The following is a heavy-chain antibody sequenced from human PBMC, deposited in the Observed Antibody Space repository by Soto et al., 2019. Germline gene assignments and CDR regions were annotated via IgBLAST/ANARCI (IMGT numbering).Heavy chain of an antibody. Sequence: SETLSLTCTVSGGSISSSSYYWGWIRQPPGKGLEWIGSIYYSGSTYYNPSLKSRVTISVDTSKNTLFLQMSSLRAEDTAVYYCARDDDYVDNGLDYWGQGTLVTVSS. D-gene: IGHD4-17*01. CDR1: GGSISSSSYY. J-gene: IGHJ4*02. V-gene: IGHV4-39*02. CDR2: IYYSGST. CDR3: ARDDDYVDNGLDY.